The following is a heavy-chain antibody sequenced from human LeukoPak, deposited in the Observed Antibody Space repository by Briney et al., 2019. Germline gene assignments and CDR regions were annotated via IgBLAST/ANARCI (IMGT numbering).Heavy chain of an antibody. V-gene: IGHV3-64D*06. CDR2: ISSNGVIT. Sequence: GGSLRLSCSASGFTFSSYAIHWVRQAPGKGLEYVSAISSNGVITYYADSVKGRFTISRDNSKNTLYLQMSSLRAEETAVYYCVRDGTGGAFDTWGQGTMVTVSS. CDR3: VRDGTGGAFDT. J-gene: IGHJ3*02. CDR1: GFTFSSYA. D-gene: IGHD1-1*01.